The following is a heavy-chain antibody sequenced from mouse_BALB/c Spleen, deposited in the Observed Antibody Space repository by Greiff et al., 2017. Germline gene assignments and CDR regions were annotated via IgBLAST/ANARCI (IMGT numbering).Heavy chain of an antibody. V-gene: IGHV1-82*01. CDR1: GYAFSSSW. D-gene: IGHD1-2*01. CDR2: IYPGDGDT. Sequence: VQLQQSGPELVKPGASVKISCKASGYAFSSSWMNWVKQRPGQGLEWIGRIYPGDGDTNYNGKFKGKATLTADKSSSTAYMQLSSLTSVDSAVYFCARFYGSQAWFAYWGQGTLVTVSA. J-gene: IGHJ3*01. CDR3: ARFYGSQAWFAY.